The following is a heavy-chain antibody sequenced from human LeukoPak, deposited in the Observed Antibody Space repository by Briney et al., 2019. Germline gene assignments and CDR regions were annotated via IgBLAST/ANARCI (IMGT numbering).Heavy chain of an antibody. J-gene: IGHJ5*02. D-gene: IGHD3-16*02. CDR2: IYSGGST. Sequence: GGSLRLSCAASGFTVSSNYMSWVRQAPGKGLEWVSVIYSGGSTYYADSVKGRFTISRDNSKNTLYLQMNSLRAEDTAVYYCARGVADYVWGSYRHNWFDPWGQGTLVTVSS. CDR1: GFTVSSNY. CDR3: ARGVADYVWGSYRHNWFDP. V-gene: IGHV3-53*01.